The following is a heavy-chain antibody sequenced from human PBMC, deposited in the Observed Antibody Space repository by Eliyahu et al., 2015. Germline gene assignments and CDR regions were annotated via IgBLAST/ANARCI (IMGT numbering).Heavy chain of an antibody. V-gene: IGHV1-3*04. J-gene: IGHJ6*03. D-gene: IGHD2/OR15-2a*01. CDR3: ARDRSIHFYYMDV. Sequence: QVHLVQSGAEVKKPGASXRISCXTSGYSFSDFAMHWVRRAPGQSLEWLGWINTDTGNTKYSQKFQDRVTLTRDTSATTSYMVLTSLTSEDTATYFCARDRSIHFYYMDVWGKGTTVTVSX. CDR1: GYSFSDFA. CDR2: INTDTGNT.